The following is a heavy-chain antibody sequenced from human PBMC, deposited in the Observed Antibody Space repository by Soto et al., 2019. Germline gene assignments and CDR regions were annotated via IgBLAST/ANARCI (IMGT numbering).Heavy chain of an antibody. CDR3: ARVRPYYYDSSGYAFDI. V-gene: IGHV1-69*13. J-gene: IGHJ3*02. CDR1: GGTCSMYA. Sequence: GASVKVSCKASGGTCSMYAISCVLRAPLQWLEWMGGIIPIFGTANYAQKFQGRVTITADESTSTAYMELSSLRSEDTAVYYCARVRPYYYDSSGYAFDIWGQGTMVTVSS. CDR2: IIPIFGTA. D-gene: IGHD3-22*01.